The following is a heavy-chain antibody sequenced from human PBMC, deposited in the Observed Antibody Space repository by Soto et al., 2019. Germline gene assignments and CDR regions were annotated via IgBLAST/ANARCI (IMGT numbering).Heavy chain of an antibody. D-gene: IGHD6-13*01. CDR3: AKDLYSSSWGYFRH. Sequence: GGSLRLSCAASGFTFSSYAMSWVRQAPGKGLEWVSAISGSGSSTYYADSVKGRFTISRDNSKDTLYLQMNSLRAEDTAVYYCAKDLYSSSWGYFRHWGQGTLVTVSS. J-gene: IGHJ1*01. CDR1: GFTFSSYA. CDR2: ISGSGSST. V-gene: IGHV3-23*01.